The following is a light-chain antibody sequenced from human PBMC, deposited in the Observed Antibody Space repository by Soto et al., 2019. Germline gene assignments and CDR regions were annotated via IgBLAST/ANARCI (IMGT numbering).Light chain of an antibody. Sequence: QSVLTQPASVSGSPGQSITLSCTGTSSDVGGNKYVSWYQHYPGKAPKLMICDVSNRPSGVSNRFSGSKSGNTASLTISGLQAEDAADYYCRAFTGTTYVFGTGTKVTV. J-gene: IGLJ1*01. CDR2: DVS. V-gene: IGLV2-14*03. CDR3: RAFTGTTYV. CDR1: SSDVGGNKY.